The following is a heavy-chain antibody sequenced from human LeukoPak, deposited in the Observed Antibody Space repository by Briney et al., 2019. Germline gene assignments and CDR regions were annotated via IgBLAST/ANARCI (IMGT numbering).Heavy chain of an antibody. J-gene: IGHJ6*02. Sequence: GGSLRLSCAASGFTFSSYAMSWVRQAPGKGLEWVSAISGSGGSTYYADSVKGRFTISRDNSKNTLYLQMNSLRAEDTAVYYRVTWHDYYGMDVWGQGTTVTVSS. D-gene: IGHD4-23*01. CDR2: ISGSGGST. CDR3: VTWHDYYGMDV. CDR1: GFTFSSYA. V-gene: IGHV3-23*01.